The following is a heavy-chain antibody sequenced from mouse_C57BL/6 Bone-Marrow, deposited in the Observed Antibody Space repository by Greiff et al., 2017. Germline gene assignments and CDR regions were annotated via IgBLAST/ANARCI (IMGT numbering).Heavy chain of an antibody. J-gene: IGHJ2*01. CDR1: GFTFSSYA. CDR3: ARGYGRDY. V-gene: IGHV5-4*01. D-gene: IGHD1-1*01. CDR2: ISDGGSYT. Sequence: DVQLQESGGGLVKPGGSLKLSCAASGFTFSSYAMSRVRQTPEKRLEWVATISDGGSYTYYPDNVKGRFTISRDNAKNNLYLQMSHLKSEDTAMYYCARGYGRDYWGQGTTLTVSS.